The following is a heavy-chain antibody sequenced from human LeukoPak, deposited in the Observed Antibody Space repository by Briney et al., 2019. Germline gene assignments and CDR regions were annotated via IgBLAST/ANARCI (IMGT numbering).Heavy chain of an antibody. CDR2: ISAYNGNT. Sequence: ASVKVSCKASGYTFINYGISWVRQAPGQGLEWMGWISAYNGNTNYAQKLQGRVTMTTDTSTSTAYMELRSLRSDDTAVYYCARGEYSSGWYAFDIWGQGTMVTVSS. D-gene: IGHD6-19*01. CDR1: GYTFINYG. J-gene: IGHJ3*02. V-gene: IGHV1-18*01. CDR3: ARGEYSSGWYAFDI.